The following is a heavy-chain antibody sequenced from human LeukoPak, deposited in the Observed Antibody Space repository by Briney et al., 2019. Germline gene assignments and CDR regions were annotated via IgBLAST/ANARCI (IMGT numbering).Heavy chain of an antibody. CDR3: AKANPSRSYLDY. CDR1: GFTFSSYA. Sequence: TGGSLRLSCAASGFTFSSYAMHWVRQAPGKGLEWVAVISYDGSNKYYADSVKGRFTISRDNSKNTLYLQMNSLRAEDTAVYYCAKANPSRSYLDYWGQGTLVTVSS. V-gene: IGHV3-30*04. J-gene: IGHJ4*02. CDR2: ISYDGSNK.